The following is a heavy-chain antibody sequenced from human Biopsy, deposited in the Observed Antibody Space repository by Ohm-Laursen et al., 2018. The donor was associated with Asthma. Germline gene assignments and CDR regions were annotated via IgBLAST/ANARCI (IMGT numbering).Heavy chain of an antibody. CDR3: ARTFHFWSPYHAEHYQL. CDR2: IKHDGSEK. CDR1: GFTFGDYW. Sequence: SLRLSCLASGFTFGDYWMSWVRQVPGKGLEWVANIKHDGSEKNHVDSLKGRFTISRDNAKNSLYLQMNSLRAEDTAVYYCARTFHFWSPYHAEHYQLWGQGTLVTVSS. D-gene: IGHD3-3*02. J-gene: IGHJ1*01. V-gene: IGHV3-7*01.